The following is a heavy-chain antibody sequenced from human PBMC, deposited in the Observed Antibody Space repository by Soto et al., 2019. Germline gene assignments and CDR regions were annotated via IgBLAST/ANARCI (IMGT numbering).Heavy chain of an antibody. V-gene: IGHV3-30*18. CDR1: GFTFSSYG. Sequence: QVQLVESGGGVVQPGRSLRLSCAASGFTFSSYGMYWVRQAPGKGLEWVAVISYDGSNKYYADSVKGRFTISRDNSXNTLYLQMNSLRAEDTAVYYCAKVNCSGGSCYWDYWGQGTLVTVSS. J-gene: IGHJ4*02. D-gene: IGHD2-15*01. CDR2: ISYDGSNK. CDR3: AKVNCSGGSCYWDY.